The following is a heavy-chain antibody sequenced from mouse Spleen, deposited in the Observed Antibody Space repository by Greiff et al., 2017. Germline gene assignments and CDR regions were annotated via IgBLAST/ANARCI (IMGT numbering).Heavy chain of an antibody. CDR3: ARSANGRFAY. V-gene: IGHV1-69*01. J-gene: IGHJ3*01. CDR1: GYTFTSYW. D-gene: IGHD1-2*01. Sequence: VQLQQPGAELVMPGASVKLSCKASGYTFTSYWMHWVKQRPGQGLEWIGEIDPSDSYTNYNQKFKGKATLTVDKSSSTAYMQLSSLTSEDFAVYYCARSANGRFAYWGQGTLVTVSA. CDR2: IDPSDSYT.